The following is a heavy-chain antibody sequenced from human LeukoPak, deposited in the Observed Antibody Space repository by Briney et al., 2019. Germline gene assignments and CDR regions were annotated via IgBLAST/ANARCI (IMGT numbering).Heavy chain of an antibody. D-gene: IGHD5-18*01. CDR1: GFTFSNYW. V-gene: IGHV3-7*01. J-gene: IGHJ5*02. Sequence: GGSLRLSCAASGFTFSNYWMTWVRQVPGKGLEWVANIKQDGSEKYYVDSVKGRFNISKDNAKNSLYLQMNSLRDEDAAVYYCARRQTWIQLWPRGQGTLVTVSS. CDR3: ARRQTWIQLWP. CDR2: IKQDGSEK.